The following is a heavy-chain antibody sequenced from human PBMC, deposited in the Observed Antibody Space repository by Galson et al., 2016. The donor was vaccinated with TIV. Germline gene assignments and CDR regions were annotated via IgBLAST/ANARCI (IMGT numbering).Heavy chain of an antibody. CDR1: GDTFSNYA. J-gene: IGHJ4*02. CDR3: ARGPAENY. CDR2: IIPILNIA. V-gene: IGHV1-69*04. Sequence: SVKVSCKASGDTFSNYAISWVRQAPGQGLEWMGRIIPILNIANYAQEFQGRVTITADASTSTVYMELNSLRSDDTAVYYCARGPAENYWGQGTLVTVSS.